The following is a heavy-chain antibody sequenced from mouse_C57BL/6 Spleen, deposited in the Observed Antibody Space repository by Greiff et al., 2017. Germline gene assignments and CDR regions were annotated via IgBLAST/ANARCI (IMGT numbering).Heavy chain of an antibody. Sequence: EVKLMESGGGLVKPGGSLKLSCAASGFTFSSYAMSWVRQTPEKRLEWVATISDGGSYTYYPDNVKGRFTISRDNAKNNLYLQMSHLKSEDTAMYYCAREVGSTVVAKGYFDVWGTGTTVTVSS. J-gene: IGHJ1*03. V-gene: IGHV5-4*01. CDR3: AREVGSTVVAKGYFDV. CDR1: GFTFSSYA. CDR2: ISDGGSYT. D-gene: IGHD1-1*01.